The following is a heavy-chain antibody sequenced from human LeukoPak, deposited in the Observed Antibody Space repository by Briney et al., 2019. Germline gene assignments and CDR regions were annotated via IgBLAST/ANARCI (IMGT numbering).Heavy chain of an antibody. J-gene: IGHJ4*02. CDR1: GGSISSYY. V-gene: IGHV4-4*07. CDR2: IYTSGST. CDR3: ARGSKFLYYGSGSYFAY. D-gene: IGHD3-10*01. Sequence: SETLSLTCTVSGGSISSYYWSWIRQPAGKGLEWIGRIYTSGSTNYNPSLKSRVTISVDTSKNQFSLKLSSVTAADTAVYYCARGSKFLYYGSGSYFAYWGQGTLVTVSS.